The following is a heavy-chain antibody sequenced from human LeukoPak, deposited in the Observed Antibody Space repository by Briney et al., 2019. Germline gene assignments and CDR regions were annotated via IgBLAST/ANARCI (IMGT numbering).Heavy chain of an antibody. J-gene: IGHJ4*02. D-gene: IGHD7-27*01. V-gene: IGHV4-30-2*01. Sequence: SQTLSLTCAVSGGPISSGSYSWSWIRQPPGKGLEWIGYIYPRGSTYYNPSLKSRVILSLDKSANQFSLNLSSVTAADTAVYYCARFSPRAMGNYLDFWGQGTLVTVSS. CDR1: GGPISSGSYS. CDR3: ARFSPRAMGNYLDF. CDR2: IYPRGST.